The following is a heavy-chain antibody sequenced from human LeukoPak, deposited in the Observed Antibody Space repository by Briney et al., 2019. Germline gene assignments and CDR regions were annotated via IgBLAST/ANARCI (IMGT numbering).Heavy chain of an antibody. V-gene: IGHV4-34*01. CDR2: INHSGST. CDR1: GGSFSGYY. Sequence: SETLSLTCAVYGGSFSGYYWSWIRQPPGKGLEWIGEINHSGSTNYNPSLKSRVTISVDTSKNQFSPKLSSVTAADTAVYYCARVPYYYYGMDVWGQGTTVTVSS. CDR3: ARVPYYYYGMDV. J-gene: IGHJ6*02.